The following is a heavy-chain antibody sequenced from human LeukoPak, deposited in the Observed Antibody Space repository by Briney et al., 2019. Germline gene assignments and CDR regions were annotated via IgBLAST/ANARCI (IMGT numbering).Heavy chain of an antibody. D-gene: IGHD4-23*01. CDR2: ISYDGSNK. V-gene: IGHV3-30-3*01. J-gene: IGHJ4*02. CDR1: GFTFSSYA. Sequence: GGSLRLSCAASGFTFSSYAMHWVRQAPGKGLEWVAVISYDGSNKYYADSVKGRFTISRDNSKNTLYPQMNSLRAEDTAVYYCARDGSYGGNDGHYFDYWGQGTLVTVSS. CDR3: ARDGSYGGNDGHYFDY.